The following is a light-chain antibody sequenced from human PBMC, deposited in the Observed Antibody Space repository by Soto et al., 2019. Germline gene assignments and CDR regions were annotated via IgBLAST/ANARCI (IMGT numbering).Light chain of an antibody. CDR3: YSYGGSNSLV. CDR1: SSDVGGYNY. J-gene: IGLJ3*02. CDR2: DVT. Sequence: QSALTQPRSVSGSPGQSVTMSCTGTSSDVGGYNYVSWYQQHPGKAPKLMIYDVTKRPSGVPDRFSGSKSGNSASLTISGLQAEDDADYYCYSYGGSNSLVFGGGTKLTVL. V-gene: IGLV2-11*01.